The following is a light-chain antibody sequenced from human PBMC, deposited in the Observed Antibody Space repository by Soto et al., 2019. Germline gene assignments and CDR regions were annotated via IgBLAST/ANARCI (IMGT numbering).Light chain of an antibody. Sequence: EIVLTQSPATLSLSPGERATLSCRASQTIYNYLVWYQQRPGQAPRLLIYNASNRATGIPARFSGSGSGTDFTLTISSLEPEDFAVYYCQQRSNWPPWTFGQGTKVDIK. CDR3: QQRSNWPPWT. CDR1: QTIYNY. CDR2: NAS. J-gene: IGKJ1*01. V-gene: IGKV3-11*01.